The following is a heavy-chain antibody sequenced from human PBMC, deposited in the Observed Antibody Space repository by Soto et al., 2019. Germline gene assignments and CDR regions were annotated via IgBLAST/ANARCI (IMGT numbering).Heavy chain of an antibody. CDR3: ARQRLPVATYDV. D-gene: IGHD6-19*01. J-gene: IGHJ4*02. Sequence: GESLKISCNSSGYSFTTFRIAWVRQMPGKGLEWMGIIHPGDSDTRYSPSFQGQVTMSVDRSIKTAYMQWSSLKASDTAMYYCARQRLPVATYDVWGQGTLVTVYS. CDR2: IHPGDSDT. CDR1: GYSFTTFR. V-gene: IGHV5-51*01.